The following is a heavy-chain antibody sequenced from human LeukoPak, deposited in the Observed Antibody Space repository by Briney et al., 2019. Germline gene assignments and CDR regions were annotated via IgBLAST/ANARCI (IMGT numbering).Heavy chain of an antibody. CDR3: ARGRTWIQPTSIQG. Sequence: GGSLRLSCAASGFTFSSYWMTWVRQAPGKGLEWVANIKQGGSEKYYVDSVKGRFTISRDNAKNSLYLQMNSLRAEDTAVYYCARGRTWIQPTSIQGGGQGTLVTVSS. V-gene: IGHV3-7*04. CDR2: IKQGGSEK. CDR1: GFTFSSYW. D-gene: IGHD5-18*01. J-gene: IGHJ4*02.